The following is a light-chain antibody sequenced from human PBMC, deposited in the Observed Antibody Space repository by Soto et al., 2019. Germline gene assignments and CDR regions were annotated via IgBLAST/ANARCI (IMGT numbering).Light chain of an antibody. CDR2: TAS. V-gene: IGKV1-39*01. Sequence: DIQMTQSPSSLSATVGDRITITCRASQSISRYLNWYQQKPGKAPKLLIYTASSLQRGVPLRISGSGSGTDFTLTISSLQPEDFATYYCQQSYSTPLTFGGGTKVEIK. J-gene: IGKJ4*01. CDR1: QSISRY. CDR3: QQSYSTPLT.